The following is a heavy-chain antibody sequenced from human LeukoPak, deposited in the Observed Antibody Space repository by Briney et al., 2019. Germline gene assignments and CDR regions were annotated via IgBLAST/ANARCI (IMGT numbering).Heavy chain of an antibody. CDR2: IIPIFGTA. CDR3: ARDSFGVRGFDH. Sequence: SVKVSCKASGGTFSSYAISWVRQAPGQGLEWMGGIIPIFGTANYAQKFRGRVTITADESTSTAYMELSSLRSEDTAVYYCARDSFGVRGFDHWGQGTPVTVSS. J-gene: IGHJ4*02. V-gene: IGHV1-69*13. CDR1: GGTFSSYA. D-gene: IGHD3-10*01.